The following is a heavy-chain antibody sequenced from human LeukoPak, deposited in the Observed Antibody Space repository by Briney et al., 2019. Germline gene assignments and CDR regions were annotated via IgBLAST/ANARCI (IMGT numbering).Heavy chain of an antibody. J-gene: IGHJ3*01. CDR2: ISNDVIST. CDR1: GFTFSTHW. D-gene: IGHD6-19*01. CDR3: ARAVAGTRNAFDL. Sequence: GSLRLSCEASGFTFSTHWMHWVRQVPGKGLVWISRISNDVISTISTSYADSVKGRFTISRDNAKNTLYLQMNSLIAEDTAVYYCARAVAGTRNAFDLWGQGTMVTVSS. V-gene: IGHV3-74*01.